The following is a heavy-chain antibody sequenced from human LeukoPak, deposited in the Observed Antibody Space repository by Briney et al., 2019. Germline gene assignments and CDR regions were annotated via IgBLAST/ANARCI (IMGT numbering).Heavy chain of an antibody. CDR2: IYSGGST. CDR3: AKDTTPPKAGFDP. D-gene: IGHD1-14*01. V-gene: IGHV3-53*05. Sequence: GGSLRLSCAASGFSVSSNYMSWVRQAPGKGLEWVSVIYSGGSTYYADSVKGRFTISRDNSKYTLYLQMNSLRAEDTSIYFCAKDTTPPKAGFDPWGQGTLVTVSS. CDR1: GFSVSSNY. J-gene: IGHJ5*02.